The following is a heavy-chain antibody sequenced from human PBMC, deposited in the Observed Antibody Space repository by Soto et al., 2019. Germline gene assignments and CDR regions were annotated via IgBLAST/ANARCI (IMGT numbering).Heavy chain of an antibody. V-gene: IGHV4-39*01. CDR3: ARSRGPRNRNGFDI. D-gene: IGHD3-10*01. Sequence: QLQMEESGPGLVKPSPTLSLTCTVSGASLSSGYYYWGWIRPPPGKGLEWIGSIHYSESSYFYPSRQSRVTISLDTSQNQISLSLSSVTAADTAVYYCARSRGPRNRNGFDIWGQGTMVTVSS. CDR2: IHYSESS. CDR1: GASLSSGYYY. J-gene: IGHJ3*02.